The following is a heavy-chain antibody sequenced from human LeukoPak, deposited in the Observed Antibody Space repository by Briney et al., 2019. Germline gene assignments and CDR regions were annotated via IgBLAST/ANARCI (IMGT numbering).Heavy chain of an antibody. D-gene: IGHD6-13*01. CDR1: GYTFTSYW. Sequence: GASVNVSCKASGYTFTSYWIGWVRQMPGKGLEWMGIIYPGDSDTRYSPSFQGQVTISADKSISTAYLQWSSLKASDTAMYYCARHQEPGVAAAGIDYWGQGTLVTVSS. CDR2: IYPGDSDT. J-gene: IGHJ4*02. V-gene: IGHV5-51*01. CDR3: ARHQEPGVAAAGIDY.